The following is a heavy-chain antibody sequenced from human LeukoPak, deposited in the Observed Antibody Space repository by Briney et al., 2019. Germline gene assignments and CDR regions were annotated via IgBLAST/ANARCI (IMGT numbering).Heavy chain of an antibody. V-gene: IGHV1-46*01. J-gene: IGHJ4*02. CDR2: INPSGGST. CDR1: GYTFTSYY. CDR3: ARRMAGTFSFDY. D-gene: IGHD6-19*01. Sequence: GSVKVSCKASGYTFTSYYMHWVRQAPGQGLEWMGIINPSGGSTSYAQKFQGRVTMTRDTSTSTVYMELSSLRSEDTAVYYCARRMAGTFSFDYWGQGTLVTVSS.